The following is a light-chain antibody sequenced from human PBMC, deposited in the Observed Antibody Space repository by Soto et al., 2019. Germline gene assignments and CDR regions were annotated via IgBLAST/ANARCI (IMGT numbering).Light chain of an antibody. CDR3: ASYAGSKGVL. J-gene: IGLJ3*02. CDR1: GSDVGNYNY. CDR2: EVN. V-gene: IGLV2-8*01. Sequence: QSALTQPPSASGSPGQAVTISCTGTGSDVGNYNYVSWYQQHPGNAPKLVIYEVNKRPSGVPDRFSGSKSGYTASLTGSGLQAEDEADYYCASYAGSKGVLFGGGTKLTVL.